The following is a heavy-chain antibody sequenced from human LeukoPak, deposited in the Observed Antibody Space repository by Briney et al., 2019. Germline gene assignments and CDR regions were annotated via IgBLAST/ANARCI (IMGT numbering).Heavy chain of an antibody. V-gene: IGHV3-74*01. CDR3: ARDWGYSYGLDY. CDR1: GVNFSNYW. Sequence: GGSLRLSCAASGVNFSNYWMHWVRQAPGKGLVWVSRIKSDGSTTAYADSVKGRFTISRDNAKNTLYLQMNSLRAEDTAVYHCARDWGYSYGLDYWGQGTLVTVSS. CDR2: IKSDGSTT. D-gene: IGHD5-18*01. J-gene: IGHJ4*02.